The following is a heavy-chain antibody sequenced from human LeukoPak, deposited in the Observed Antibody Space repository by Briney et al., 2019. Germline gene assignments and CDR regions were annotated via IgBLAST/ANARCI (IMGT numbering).Heavy chain of an antibody. V-gene: IGHV4-30-4*08. D-gene: IGHD2-2*01. J-gene: IGHJ2*01. CDR1: GGSISSGDYY. CDR3: DRAIHCSSTSCDGVWYFDL. CDR2: IYYSGST. Sequence: SETLSLTCTVSGGSISSGDYYWSWIRQPPGKGLEWIGYIYYSGSTYYNPSLKSRVTISVDTSKNQFSLKLSSVTAADTAVSYCDRAIHCSSTSCDGVWYFDLWGRGNLVTVSS.